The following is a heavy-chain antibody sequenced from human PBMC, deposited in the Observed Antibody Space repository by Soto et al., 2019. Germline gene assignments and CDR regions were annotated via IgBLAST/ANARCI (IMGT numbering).Heavy chain of an antibody. CDR2: IIPIFGTA. Sequence: GASVKVSCKASGCTFSSYAISWVRQAPGQVLEWMGGIIPIFGTANYAQKFQGRVTITADESTSTAYMELSSLRSEDTAVYYCARARYYYDSSGYYLYYYYGMDVWGQGTTVTVSS. V-gene: IGHV1-69*13. CDR3: ARARYYYDSSGYYLYYYYGMDV. D-gene: IGHD3-22*01. CDR1: GCTFSSYA. J-gene: IGHJ6*02.